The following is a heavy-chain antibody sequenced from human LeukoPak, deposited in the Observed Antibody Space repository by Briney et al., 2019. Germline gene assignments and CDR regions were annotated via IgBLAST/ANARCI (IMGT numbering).Heavy chain of an antibody. CDR1: GASIRTYY. D-gene: IGHD2-15*01. V-gene: IGHV4-4*07. J-gene: IGHJ6*02. CDR3: ARGGRGSGDYYYYYGMDV. CDR2: IYSSGST. Sequence: SETLSLICSVSGASIRTYYWNWIRQPAGKGLEWIGRIYSSGSTNHNPSLKSRVTMSVDTSKNQFSLQLNSVTAADTAVYYCARGGRGSGDYYYYYGMDVWGQGTTVTVS.